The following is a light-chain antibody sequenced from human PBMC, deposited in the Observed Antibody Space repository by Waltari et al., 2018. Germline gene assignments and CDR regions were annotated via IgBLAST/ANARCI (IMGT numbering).Light chain of an antibody. CDR2: RNN. CDR3: SAWDISLSAHV. J-gene: IGLJ1*01. V-gene: IGLV10-54*04. CDR1: SNNVGNQG. Sequence: QAGLTQPPSVSTDLRQTATLTCTGNSNNVGNQGALWLQQHQGHPPKLLSYRNNNRPSGISERFSASRSGNTASLTITGLQPEDEADYYCSAWDISLSAHVFGTGTKVTVL.